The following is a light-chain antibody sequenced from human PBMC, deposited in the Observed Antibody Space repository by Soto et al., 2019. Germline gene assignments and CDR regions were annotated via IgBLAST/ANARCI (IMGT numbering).Light chain of an antibody. Sequence: QSVLTQPPSASGSPGQSVTISCSGTSSYVGGYNYVSWYQQHPGKAPKVMIYEVSKRPSGVPDRFSGSKSGNTASLTVSGLQAEDEADYYCSSYTGSNNLGFGGGTKVTVL. CDR2: EVS. J-gene: IGLJ3*02. CDR3: SSYTGSNNLG. CDR1: SSYVGGYNY. V-gene: IGLV2-8*01.